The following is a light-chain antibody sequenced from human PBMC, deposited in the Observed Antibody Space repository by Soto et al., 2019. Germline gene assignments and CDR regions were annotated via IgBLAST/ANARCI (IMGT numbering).Light chain of an antibody. Sequence: QSVLTQPPSVSGAPGQRVTISCTGSSSNIGATYHVHWYQQLPGTAPKLLIYGNSNRPSGVPDRFSGSKSGTSASLAITGLQAEDEADYYCQSYDSSLSGSVFGGGTKGTVL. CDR1: SSNIGATYH. V-gene: IGLV1-40*01. J-gene: IGLJ3*02. CDR2: GNS. CDR3: QSYDSSLSGSV.